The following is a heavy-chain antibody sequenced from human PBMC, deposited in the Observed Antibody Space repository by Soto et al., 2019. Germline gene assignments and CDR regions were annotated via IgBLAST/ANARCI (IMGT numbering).Heavy chain of an antibody. Sequence: HTLSLTCAISGDSVSSNTAAWNWIRQSPSRGLEWLGRTYYRSKWYNDYEVFVKSRITINPDTTKNQFSLQLDSVTPEDTAVYYCARVSSGSNYRKADYYYYGIDVWGQGTTVTVSS. CDR2: TYYRSKWYN. D-gene: IGHD1-26*01. V-gene: IGHV6-1*01. J-gene: IGHJ6*02. CDR3: ARVSSGSNYRKADYYYYGIDV. CDR1: GDSVSSNTAA.